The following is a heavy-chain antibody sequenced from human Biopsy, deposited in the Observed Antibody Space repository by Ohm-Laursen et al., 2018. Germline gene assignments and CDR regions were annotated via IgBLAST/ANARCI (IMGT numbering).Heavy chain of an antibody. CDR1: GGSISSYY. CDR2: IYYSGTT. J-gene: IGHJ4*02. Sequence: TLSLTCTVSGGSISSYYWNWIRQPPGKGLEWIGYIYYSGTTDYSPSLKSRVTISIDKSKSQFFLKLSSVTAEDTAVYYCARDDAVTVIRGLYYWGQGALVTVSS. D-gene: IGHD2-21*02. V-gene: IGHV4-59*01. CDR3: ARDDAVTVIRGLYY.